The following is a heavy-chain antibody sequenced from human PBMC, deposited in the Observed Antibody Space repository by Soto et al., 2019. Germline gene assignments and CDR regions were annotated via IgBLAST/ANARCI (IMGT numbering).Heavy chain of an antibody. Sequence: QVQLVQSGAEVKKPGASVKVSGKASGYTLTGYYMHWVRQAPGQGLEWMGWINPNSGGTNYEQKFQGWVTMTRDTSISTAYMELSRLRSDDTAVYYCATTLGYCSGGSCWNYWGQGTLVTVSS. CDR2: INPNSGGT. CDR3: ATTLGYCSGGSCWNY. CDR1: GYTLTGYY. V-gene: IGHV1-2*04. J-gene: IGHJ4*02. D-gene: IGHD2-15*01.